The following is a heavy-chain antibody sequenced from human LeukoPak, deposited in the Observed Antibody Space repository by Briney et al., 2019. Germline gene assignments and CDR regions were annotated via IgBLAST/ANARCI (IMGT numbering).Heavy chain of an antibody. J-gene: IGHJ3*02. CDR3: ARVGYSNYGSDAFDI. D-gene: IGHD4-11*01. CDR1: GGSISSGGYS. Sequence: PSETLSLTCAVSGGSISSGGYSWSWIRQPPGKGLEWIGYIYHSGSTYHNPSLKSRVTISVDRSKNQFSLKLSSVTAADTAVYYCARVGYSNYGSDAFDIWGQGTMVTVSS. CDR2: IYHSGST. V-gene: IGHV4-30-2*01.